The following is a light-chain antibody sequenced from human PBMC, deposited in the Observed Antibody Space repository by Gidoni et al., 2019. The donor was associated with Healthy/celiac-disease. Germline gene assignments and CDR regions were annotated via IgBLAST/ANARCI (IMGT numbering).Light chain of an antibody. CDR3: QQLSSSPLT. CDR2: AAS. J-gene: IGKJ3*01. Sequence: DIQLTQSPSFLSASVGDRVTITCRASQGISSHLAWYQQKPGKAPKLLIYAASTLQGGVPSRFSGSGSGTEFTLTINSLQPEDFATYSCQQLSSSPLTFGPXTKVDIK. CDR1: QGISSH. V-gene: IGKV1-9*01.